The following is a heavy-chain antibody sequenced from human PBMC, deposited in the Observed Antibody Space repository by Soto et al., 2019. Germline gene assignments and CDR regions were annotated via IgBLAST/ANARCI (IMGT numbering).Heavy chain of an antibody. Sequence: GGSLGLSCAASGFPFSSYAVSWVRKDPGKGPEWISSISGSGSTIYYADSVKGRFTISRDNSKNTLYLQMSSLRAEDTAVYYCAKVFYYYDSSGYYYFDYWGQGTLVTVSS. CDR1: GFPFSSYA. J-gene: IGHJ4*02. CDR3: AKVFYYYDSSGYYYFDY. V-gene: IGHV3-23*01. CDR2: ISGSGSTI. D-gene: IGHD3-22*01.